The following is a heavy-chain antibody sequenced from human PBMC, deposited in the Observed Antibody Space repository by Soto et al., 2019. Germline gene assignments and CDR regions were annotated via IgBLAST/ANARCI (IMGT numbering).Heavy chain of an antibody. Sequence: DVQLVESGGGLIQPGESLRLSFVAFGFTISGKKYVAWVRQAPGKGLEWVSALYDVDGSFYADSVKGRFTPSSDSSKTTVYLPMNDLRPDDTAVYYCATWHEREHAYDVWGQGTTVTVSS. J-gene: IGHJ3*01. D-gene: IGHD1-1*01. CDR2: LYDVDGS. CDR3: ATWHEREHAYDV. CDR1: GFTISGKKY. V-gene: IGHV3-53*01.